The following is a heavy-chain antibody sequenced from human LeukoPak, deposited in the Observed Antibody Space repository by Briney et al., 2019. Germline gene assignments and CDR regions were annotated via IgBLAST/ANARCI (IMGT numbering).Heavy chain of an antibody. V-gene: IGHV1-46*01. CDR2: INPSSGRT. Sequence: ASVKVSCKASGYTITSYYMKWVRQAPGQGLEWMGIINPSSGRTTYAQKFQGRVTMTRDTSTSTVYMEMTSLRSEDTAVFYCARGGLPARSWFDPWGQGTLVTVSS. D-gene: IGHD3/OR15-3a*01. CDR1: GYTITSYY. CDR3: ARGGLPARSWFDP. J-gene: IGHJ5*02.